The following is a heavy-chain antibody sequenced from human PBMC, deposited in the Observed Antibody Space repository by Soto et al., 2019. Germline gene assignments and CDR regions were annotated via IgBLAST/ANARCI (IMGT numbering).Heavy chain of an antibody. CDR3: TRGSWFPYLSFY. CDR1: GFTFSRFE. CDR2: ISSSGSTA. D-gene: IGHD3-10*01. J-gene: IGHJ4*02. Sequence: GGSLRLSCAASGFTFSRFELHWVRQTPGKGLEWISYISSSGSTAYYASSVESRFTISRDNANNSVYLQMDSLRDEGTALYYRTRGSWFPYLSFYWGQGAPVTVCS. V-gene: IGHV3-48*03.